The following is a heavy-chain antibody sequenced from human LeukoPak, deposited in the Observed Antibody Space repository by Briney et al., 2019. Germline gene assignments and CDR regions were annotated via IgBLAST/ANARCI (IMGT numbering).Heavy chain of an antibody. V-gene: IGHV3-30*02. CDR3: AKGDLYVGFDY. J-gene: IGHJ4*02. D-gene: IGHD3-16*01. Sequence: GGSLRLSCAASGFTFSSYGMHWVRQAPGKGLEWVAFIRYDGSKKYFVDSVKGRFTISRDNSKNTLYLQMNTLRAEDTAVYYCAKGDLYVGFDYWGQGTLVTVSS. CDR1: GFTFSSYG. CDR2: IRYDGSKK.